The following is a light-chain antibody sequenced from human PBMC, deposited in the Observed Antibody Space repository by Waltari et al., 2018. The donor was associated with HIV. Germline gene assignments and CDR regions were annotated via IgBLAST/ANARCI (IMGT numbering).Light chain of an antibody. V-gene: IGLV2-8*01. CDR1: SSDVGAYNY. Sequence: QSALTQPPSASGSPGQSVTISCTGTSSDVGAYNYVSWFQQPPGKAPKLMIYDFTKRPSGVPDRFSGSKSGNTASLTVSGLQAEDEADYSCASHAGSKNVFGVGTRLTVL. CDR3: ASHAGSKNV. CDR2: DFT. J-gene: IGLJ2*01.